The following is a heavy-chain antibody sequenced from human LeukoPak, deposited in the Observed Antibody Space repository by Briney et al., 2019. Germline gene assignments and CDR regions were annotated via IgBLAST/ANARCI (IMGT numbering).Heavy chain of an antibody. CDR2: IYYTGST. J-gene: IGHJ4*02. V-gene: IGHV4-59*01. CDR1: GGSISSYY. Sequence: SETLSLTCTVSGGSISSYYWSWIRQPPGKGLEWIGFIYYTGSTNYNPSLKSRVTISVDTSKNQFSLKLSSVTAADTAVYYCASDYGSGLKRGGFNYWGQGTLVTVSS. D-gene: IGHD6-19*01. CDR3: ASDYGSGLKRGGFNY.